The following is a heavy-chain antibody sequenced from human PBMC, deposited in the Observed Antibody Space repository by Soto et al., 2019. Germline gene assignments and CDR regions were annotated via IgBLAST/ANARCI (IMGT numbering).Heavy chain of an antibody. CDR3: ARPKVYPYYLDY. J-gene: IGHJ4*02. Sequence: SETLSLTCTVSGGSISSSSYYWGWIRQPPGKGLEWIGSIYYSGSTYYNPSLKSRVTISVDTSKNQFSLKLSSVTAADTAVYYCARPKVYPYYLDYWGQGTLVTVSS. V-gene: IGHV4-39*01. CDR2: IYYSGST. CDR1: GGSISSSSYY.